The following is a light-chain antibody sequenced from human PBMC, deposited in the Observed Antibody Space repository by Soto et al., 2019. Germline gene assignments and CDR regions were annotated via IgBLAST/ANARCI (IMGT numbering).Light chain of an antibody. Sequence: SYELTQPPSVSVSPGQTASITCSGDKLGDEYACWYQQKPGQSPVLIIYQDTKRPSGIPERFSGSNSGNTATLTISGTQAMDEADYYCQTWDIGTVMFGGGTKLTVL. CDR2: QDT. J-gene: IGLJ3*02. CDR3: QTWDIGTVM. CDR1: KLGDEY. V-gene: IGLV3-1*01.